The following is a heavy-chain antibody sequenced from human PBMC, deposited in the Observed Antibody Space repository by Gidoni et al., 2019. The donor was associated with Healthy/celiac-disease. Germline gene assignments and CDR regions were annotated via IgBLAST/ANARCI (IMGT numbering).Heavy chain of an antibody. CDR3: ARDDYSSGWYFDY. D-gene: IGHD6-19*01. J-gene: IGHJ4*02. CDR2: IKSDGSRT. V-gene: IGHV3-74*01. CDR1: GFTFRRYS. Sequence: EVQLVESGGGLVQPGGSLRLSCAASGFTFRRYSMHWVRQAHWKGLLWVSRIKSDGSRTSYADSVKGRFTISRDNANNTLYLQMNSLIAEDTAVYYCARDDYSSGWYFDYWGQGTLVTVSS.